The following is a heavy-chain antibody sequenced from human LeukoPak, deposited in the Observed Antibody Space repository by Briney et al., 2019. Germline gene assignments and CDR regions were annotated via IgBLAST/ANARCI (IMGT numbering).Heavy chain of an antibody. J-gene: IGHJ4*02. CDR1: GGSISSGGYY. Sequence: SQTLSLTCTVSGGSISSGGYYWSWLRQHPGKGLEWIGYIYYSGSTYYNPSLKSRVTISVDTSKNQFSLKLSSVTAADTAVYYCARWTDYYDSSGYFDYWGQGTLVTVSS. CDR2: IYYSGST. V-gene: IGHV4-31*03. D-gene: IGHD3-22*01. CDR3: ARWTDYYDSSGYFDY.